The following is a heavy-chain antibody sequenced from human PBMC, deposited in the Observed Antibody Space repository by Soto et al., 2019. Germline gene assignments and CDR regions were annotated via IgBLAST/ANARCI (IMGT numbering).Heavy chain of an antibody. J-gene: IGHJ4*02. CDR3: ARGYSASWYSGGD. Sequence: QVQLVQSGAEVKKPGATVKVSCKASGYTFTSDYINWVRQATGQGLEWMGWMNPNSGNTGYAQKFQGRVTMTRNTSISTAYMELSSLRTEDTDVYYCARGYSASWYSGGDWGQGTLVTVSP. D-gene: IGHD6-13*01. V-gene: IGHV1-8*01. CDR2: MNPNSGNT. CDR1: GYTFTSDY.